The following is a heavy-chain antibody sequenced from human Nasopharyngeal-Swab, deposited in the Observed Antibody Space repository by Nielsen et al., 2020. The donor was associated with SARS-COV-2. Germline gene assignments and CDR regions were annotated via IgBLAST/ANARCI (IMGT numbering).Heavy chain of an antibody. CDR2: IIPIFGTA. D-gene: IGHD5-18*01. V-gene: IGHV1-69*06. CDR3: AREDLGYSYGA. J-gene: IGHJ5*02. Sequence: WVRQAPGQGLEWMGGIIPIFGTANYAQKFQGRVTITADKSTSTAYMEPSSLRSEDTAVYYCAREDLGYSYGAWGQGTLVTVSS.